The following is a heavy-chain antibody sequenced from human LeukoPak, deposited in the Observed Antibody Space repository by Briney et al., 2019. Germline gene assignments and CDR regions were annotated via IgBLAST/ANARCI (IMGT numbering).Heavy chain of an antibody. V-gene: IGHV1-2*06. CDR2: INPNSGGS. J-gene: IGHJ4*02. Sequence: GASVTDSCLACGYTFTGYYMHWVRQAPGQGLEWMGRINPNSGGSNYAQKFQGRVTMTSDTSISTAYMELSRLRYDDTAVYYCARVGCSGGSCYRSIFYYWGKGTLVTVSS. D-gene: IGHD2-15*01. CDR3: ARVGCSGGSCYRSIFYY. CDR1: GYTFTGYY.